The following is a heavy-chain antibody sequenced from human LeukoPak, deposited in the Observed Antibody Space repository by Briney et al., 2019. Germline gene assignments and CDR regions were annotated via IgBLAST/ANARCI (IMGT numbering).Heavy chain of an antibody. CDR3: ARHEGVWGGIISYYYYYYMDV. CDR2: IHHSGST. D-gene: IGHD3-10*01. J-gene: IGHJ6*03. CDR1: GYSISSGYQ. Sequence: LETLSLTCTVSGYSISSGYQWGWIRQPPGKGLEWIGSIHHSGSTYYNPSLNSRISISIDTSKNQFSLMLSSVTAADTAVYYCARHEGVWGGIISYYYYYYMDVWGKGTTVTISS. V-gene: IGHV4-38-2*02.